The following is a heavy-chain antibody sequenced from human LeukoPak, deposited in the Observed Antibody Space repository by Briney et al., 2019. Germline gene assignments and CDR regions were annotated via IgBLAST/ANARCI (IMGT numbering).Heavy chain of an antibody. CDR1: GFTFSSYA. CDR2: ISGSGGST. J-gene: IGHJ6*02. CDR3: AKDGYGDYERYYYGMDV. V-gene: IGHV3-23*01. D-gene: IGHD4-17*01. Sequence: GGSLRLSCAASGFTFSSYAMSWVRQAPGKGLEWVSAISGSGGSTYYADSVKGRFTISRDNSKNTLYLQMNSLRAEDTAVYYCAKDGYGDYERYYYGMDVWGQGTTVTVSS.